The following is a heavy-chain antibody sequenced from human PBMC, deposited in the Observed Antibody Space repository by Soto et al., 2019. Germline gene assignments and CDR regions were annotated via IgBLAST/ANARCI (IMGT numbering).Heavy chain of an antibody. D-gene: IGHD1-1*01. CDR2: FDPEDGET. CDR1: GYTLTELS. J-gene: IGHJ4*02. CDR3: ARDPSGTSVGY. V-gene: IGHV1-24*01. Sequence: ASVKVSCKVSGYTLTELSMHWVRQAPGKGLEWMGGFDPEDGETIYAQKFQGRVTITADESTSTAYMELSSLRSEDTAVYYCARDPSGTSVGYWGQGTLVTVPS.